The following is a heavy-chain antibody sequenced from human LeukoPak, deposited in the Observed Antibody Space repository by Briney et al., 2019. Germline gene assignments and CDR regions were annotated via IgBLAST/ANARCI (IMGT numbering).Heavy chain of an antibody. V-gene: IGHV3-7*01. Sequence: PGGSLRLSCAASGFTFSSYWMSWVRQAPGKGLEWVANIKQDGSEKYYVDSVKGRFTISRDNAKNSLYLRMNSLRAEDTAVYYCARGLTRDYYYYMDVWGEGTTVTVSS. J-gene: IGHJ6*03. CDR1: GFTFSSYW. CDR3: ARGLTRDYYYYMDV. CDR2: IKQDGSEK. D-gene: IGHD2-21*01.